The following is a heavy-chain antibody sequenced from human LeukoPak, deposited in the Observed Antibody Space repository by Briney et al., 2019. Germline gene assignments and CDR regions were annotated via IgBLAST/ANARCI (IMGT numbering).Heavy chain of an antibody. V-gene: IGHV3-30*02. D-gene: IGHD6-19*01. CDR1: GFSFRSHA. CDR2: IRYDGSKK. CDR3: ASPRWLGAFDI. Sequence: GGSLRLSCAASGFSFRSHAMHWVRQAPGKGLEWVAFIRYDGSKKYYADSVKGRFTISRDNSKNTLYLQMNSLRAEDTAVYYCASPRWLGAFDIWGQGTMVTVSS. J-gene: IGHJ3*02.